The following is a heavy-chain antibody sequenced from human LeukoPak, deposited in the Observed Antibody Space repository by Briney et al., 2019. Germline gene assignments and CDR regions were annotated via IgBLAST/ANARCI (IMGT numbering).Heavy chain of an antibody. J-gene: IGHJ3*02. V-gene: IGHV1-24*01. CDR3: ATSPGALGFGEPLDGFDI. Sequence: ASVKVSCKVSGFALTEISMHWVRQTPGKGLEWMGRFDPEDGETIYAQKFQGRVTMTEDTSTDTAYMELSSLRSEDTAVYYCATSPGALGFGEPLDGFDIWGQGATVAVSS. CDR1: GFALTEIS. CDR2: FDPEDGET. D-gene: IGHD3-10*01.